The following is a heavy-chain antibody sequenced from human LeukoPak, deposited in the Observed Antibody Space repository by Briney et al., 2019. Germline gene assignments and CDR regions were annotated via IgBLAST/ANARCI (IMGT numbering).Heavy chain of an antibody. V-gene: IGHV1-69*04. J-gene: IGHJ4*02. CDR1: GGTFSSYA. CDR2: IIPILGIA. D-gene: IGHD3-22*01. Sequence: ASVKVSCKASGGTFSSYAISWVRQAPGQGLEWMGRIIPILGIANYAQKFQGRVTITADESTSTAYMELSSLRSEDTAVYYCARALPTSYDSSGYHDYWGQGTLVTVSS. CDR3: ARALPTSYDSSGYHDY.